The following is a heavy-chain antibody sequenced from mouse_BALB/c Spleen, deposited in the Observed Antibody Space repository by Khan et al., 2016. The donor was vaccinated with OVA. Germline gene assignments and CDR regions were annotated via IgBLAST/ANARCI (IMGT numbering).Heavy chain of an antibody. J-gene: IGHJ4*01. CDR2: IAPGSGSP. CDR1: GYTFTSYW. D-gene: IGHD1-1*01. Sequence: DLVKPGASVKLSCKASGYTFTSYWINWIKQRPGQGLEWIGRIAPGSGSPYYNEMFKGKATLTVDTSSSTAYIQLSSLYSEDSAVYFSAIENYYGSSHYAMDYWGQGTSGTVSS. V-gene: IGHV1S41*01. CDR3: AIENYYGSSHYAMDY.